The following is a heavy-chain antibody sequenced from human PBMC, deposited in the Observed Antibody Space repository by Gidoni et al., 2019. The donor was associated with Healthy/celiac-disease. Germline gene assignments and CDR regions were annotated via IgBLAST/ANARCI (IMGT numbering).Heavy chain of an antibody. Sequence: QVQLVESGGGVVQPGRSLRLSCAASVFTFSSYGMHWVRQAPGKGLEWVAVIWYDGSNKYYADSVKGRFTISRDNSKNTLYLQMNSLRAEDTAVYYCARQNVAAAGLREFGYWGQGTLVTVSS. V-gene: IGHV3-33*01. CDR3: ARQNVAAAGLREFGY. J-gene: IGHJ4*02. CDR2: IWYDGSNK. D-gene: IGHD6-13*01. CDR1: VFTFSSYG.